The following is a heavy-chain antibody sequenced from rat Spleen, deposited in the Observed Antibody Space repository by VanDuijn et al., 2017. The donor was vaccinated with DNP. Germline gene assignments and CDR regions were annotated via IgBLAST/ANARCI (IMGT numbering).Heavy chain of an antibody. V-gene: IGHV5-31*01. CDR2: ITSSGGST. J-gene: IGHJ1*01. CDR3: ARYDGSYYYGGYFDF. Sequence: EVQLVETGGGLVQPGRSLKLSCVASGFTFNNYWMTWIRQVPGKGLEWVASITSSGGSTYHGDSVKGRFTISRDNAKSTLYLQMNSLRSEDMATYYCARYDGSYYYGGYFDFWGPGTMVTVSS. CDR1: GFTFNNYW. D-gene: IGHD1-12*02.